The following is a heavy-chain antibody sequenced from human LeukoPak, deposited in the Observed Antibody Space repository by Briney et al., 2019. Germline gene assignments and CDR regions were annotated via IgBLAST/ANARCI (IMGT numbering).Heavy chain of an antibody. Sequence: GESLKISCKGSGYSFTSYWIGWVRQMPGKGLEWMGIIYPGDSDTRYSPSFQGQVTISADKSISTAYLQWSSLKASDNAMYYCARYVSISSGRPRPGIDFWGQGTLVSVSS. CDR1: GYSFTSYW. V-gene: IGHV5-51*01. CDR3: ARYVSISSGRPRPGIDF. J-gene: IGHJ4*02. D-gene: IGHD6-6*01. CDR2: IYPGDSDT.